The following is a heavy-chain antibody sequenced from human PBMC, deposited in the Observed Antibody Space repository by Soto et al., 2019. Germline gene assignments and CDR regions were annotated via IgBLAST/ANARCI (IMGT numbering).Heavy chain of an antibody. J-gene: IGHJ5*02. CDR3: AKGSRRIANYNWFDP. D-gene: IGHD1-7*01. Sequence: PGGSLRLSCAASGFTFSSYAIIFCRHSPLKWLEWVSAISGSGGSTYYADSVKGRFTISRDNSKNTLYLQMNSLRAEDTAVYYCAKGSRRIANYNWFDPWGQGTLVTVSS. V-gene: IGHV3-23*01. CDR2: ISGSGGST. CDR1: GFTFSSYA.